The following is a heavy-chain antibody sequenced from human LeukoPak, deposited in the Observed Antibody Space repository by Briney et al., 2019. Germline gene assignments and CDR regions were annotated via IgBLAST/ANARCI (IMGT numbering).Heavy chain of an antibody. V-gene: IGHV1-69*13. J-gene: IGHJ5*02. CDR3: AREPPYSGSYFDWFDP. Sequence: GASVKVSCKASGGTFSSYAISWVRQAPGQGLEWMGGITPMFGTANYAQKFQGRVTITADESTSTAYMELSSLRSEDTAVYYCAREPPYSGSYFDWFDPWGQGTLGTVSS. D-gene: IGHD1-26*01. CDR2: ITPMFGTA. CDR1: GGTFSSYA.